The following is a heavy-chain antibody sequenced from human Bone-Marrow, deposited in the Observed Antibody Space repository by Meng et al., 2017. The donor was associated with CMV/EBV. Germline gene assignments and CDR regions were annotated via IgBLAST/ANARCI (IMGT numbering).Heavy chain of an antibody. CDR2: IIPIFGTA. CDR3: ARGLYADIVATPFDY. D-gene: IGHD5-12*01. J-gene: IGHJ4*02. V-gene: IGHV1-69*12. Sequence: VQWGQSGAELEKPGSSVKVSCKASGGTFSSYAISWVRQAPGQGLEWMGGIIPIFGTANYAQKFQGRVTITADESTSTAYMELSSLRSEDTAVYYCARGLYADIVATPFDYWGQGTLVTVSS. CDR1: GGTFSSYA.